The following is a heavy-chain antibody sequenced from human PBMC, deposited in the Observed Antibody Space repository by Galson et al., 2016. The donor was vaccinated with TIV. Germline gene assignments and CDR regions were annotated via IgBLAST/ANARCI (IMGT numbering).Heavy chain of an antibody. CDR2: IVPTGKSA. V-gene: IGHV3-74*01. J-gene: IGHJ4*02. Sequence: SLRLSCAASGFTFTTSYMYWVRQAPGKGLEWVSRIVPTGKSAIYADSVRGRFTISRDNAKSTLYLQMTSLRAEDTAIHYCGKYNWNHPDCWGQGTLVSVSS. CDR1: GFTFTTSY. D-gene: IGHD1-20*01. CDR3: GKYNWNHPDC.